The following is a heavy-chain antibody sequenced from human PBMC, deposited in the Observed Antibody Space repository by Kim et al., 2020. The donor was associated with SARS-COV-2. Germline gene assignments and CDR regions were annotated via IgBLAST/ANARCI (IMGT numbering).Heavy chain of an antibody. Sequence: SETLSLTCTVSGGSINSGDYYWSWIRQPPGKGLEWIGYVYYSGSTYYNPSLKSRVTISVDTSKNQFSLKLSSVTAAATAVYYCARGPRFLEWPFDYWGPG. J-gene: IGHJ4*02. CDR1: GGSINSGDYY. CDR2: VYYSGST. CDR3: ARGPRFLEWPFDY. D-gene: IGHD3-3*01. V-gene: IGHV4-30-4*01.